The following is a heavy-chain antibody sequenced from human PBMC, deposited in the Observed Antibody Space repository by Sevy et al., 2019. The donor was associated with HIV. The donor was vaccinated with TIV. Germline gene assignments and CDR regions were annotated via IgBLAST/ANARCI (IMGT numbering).Heavy chain of an antibody. V-gene: IGHV1-18*01. CDR3: ASSYYYDTEQEDY. Sequence: ASVKVSCKASGYTFTSYGISWVRQAPGQGLEWMGWISAYNGNTNYAQKLHGRATMTTDTSTSTAHMVMRRPRSDNTAVYYGASSYYYDTEQEDYWGQGTLVTVSS. J-gene: IGHJ4*02. CDR1: GYTFTSYG. D-gene: IGHD3-22*01. CDR2: ISAYNGNT.